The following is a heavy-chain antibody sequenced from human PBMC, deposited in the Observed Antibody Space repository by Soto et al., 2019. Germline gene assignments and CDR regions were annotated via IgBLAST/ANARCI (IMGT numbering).Heavy chain of an antibody. D-gene: IGHD4-17*01. Sequence: QVQLVESGGGVVQPGRSLRLSCAASGFTFSSYGMHWVRQAPGKGLEWVAVIWYDGSNKYYADSVKGRFTISRDNSKPTLYLQMNSLRAEDTAVYYCAREQGDYGDYKMYYFEYWGQGTLVTVSS. CDR2: IWYDGSNK. CDR3: AREQGDYGDYKMYYFEY. CDR1: GFTFSSYG. V-gene: IGHV3-33*01. J-gene: IGHJ4*02.